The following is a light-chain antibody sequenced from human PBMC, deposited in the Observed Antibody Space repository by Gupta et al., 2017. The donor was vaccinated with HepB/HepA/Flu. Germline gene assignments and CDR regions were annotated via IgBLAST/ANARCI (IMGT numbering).Light chain of an antibody. CDR3: QQRSNWLT. J-gene: IGKJ4*01. CDR2: DAS. V-gene: IGKV3-11*01. CDR1: QSVSSY. Sequence: EIVLTQSPATLSLSPGERATLSCRASQSVSSYLAWYKQKPGQAPRLLIYDASNRATGIPARFSGSWSGTDFTLTISSLEPEDFAVYYCQQRSNWLTFGGGTKVEIK.